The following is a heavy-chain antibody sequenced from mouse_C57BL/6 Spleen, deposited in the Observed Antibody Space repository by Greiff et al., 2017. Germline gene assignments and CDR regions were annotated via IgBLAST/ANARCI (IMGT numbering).Heavy chain of an antibody. D-gene: IGHD2-1*01. CDR2: IYPGSGST. V-gene: IGHV1-55*01. Sequence: QVQLQQPGAELVKPGASVKMSCKASGYTFTSYWITWVKPRPGQGLEWIGDIYPGSGSTNPNEKFKSKATLTVDTSSSTAYMHLSSLTSEDSAVYYCASEGDYGNYFDYWGQGTTLTVSS. CDR1: GYTFTSYW. CDR3: ASEGDYGNYFDY. J-gene: IGHJ2*01.